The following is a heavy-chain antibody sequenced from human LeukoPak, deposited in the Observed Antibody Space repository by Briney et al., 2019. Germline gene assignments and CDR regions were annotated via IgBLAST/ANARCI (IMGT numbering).Heavy chain of an antibody. CDR2: IYSGGST. CDR3: ARDSGTSDYYDSSGPYYFDY. V-gene: IGHV3-66*01. D-gene: IGHD3-22*01. J-gene: IGHJ4*02. CDR1: GFTVSSNY. Sequence: GGSLRLSCAASGFTVSSNYMSWVRQAPGKGLEWVSVIYSGGSTYYADSVKGRFTISRDNSKNTLYLQMNSLRAEDTAVYYCARDSGTSDYYDSSGPYYFDYWGQGTLVTVSS.